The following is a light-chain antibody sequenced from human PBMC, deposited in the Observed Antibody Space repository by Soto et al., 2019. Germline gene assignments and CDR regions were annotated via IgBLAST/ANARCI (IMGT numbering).Light chain of an antibody. CDR3: QQYDNLPSIFT. Sequence: DIQMTQSPSSLSASVGDRVTITCQASQDISNYLNWYQQKPGKAPKLLIYDASNLETGVPSRLSGSGSGTDFTFTISSLQPEDIATYYCQQYDNLPSIFTFGPGTKVDIK. CDR1: QDISNY. V-gene: IGKV1-33*01. CDR2: DAS. J-gene: IGKJ3*01.